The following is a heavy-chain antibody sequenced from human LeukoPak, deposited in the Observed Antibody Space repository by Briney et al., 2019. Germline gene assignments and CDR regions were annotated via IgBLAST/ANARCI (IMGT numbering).Heavy chain of an antibody. CDR3: AKGDILTGYRYYYFDY. Sequence: GGSLRLSCAGSGFTFSSYAMSWVRQAPGKELEWVSAISGSGGSRYYADSVKGRFTISRDNSKNTLYLQMNSLRAEDTAVYYCAKGDILTGYRYYYFDYWGQGTLVTVSS. V-gene: IGHV3-23*01. J-gene: IGHJ4*02. CDR1: GFTFSSYA. D-gene: IGHD3-9*01. CDR2: ISGSGGSR.